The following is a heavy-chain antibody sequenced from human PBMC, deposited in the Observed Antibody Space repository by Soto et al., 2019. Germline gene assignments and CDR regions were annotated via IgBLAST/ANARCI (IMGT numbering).Heavy chain of an antibody. J-gene: IGHJ4*02. CDR3: ARGFELFYGEYSLSY. V-gene: IGHV3-21*01. CDR2: ISSSSSYI. D-gene: IGHD4-17*01. Sequence: PGGSLRLSCAASGFTFSSYSMNWVRQAPGKGLKWVSSISSSSSYIYYADSVKGRFTISRDNAKNSLYLQMNSLRAEDTAVYYCARGFELFYGEYSLSYWGQGTLVTVSS. CDR1: GFTFSSYS.